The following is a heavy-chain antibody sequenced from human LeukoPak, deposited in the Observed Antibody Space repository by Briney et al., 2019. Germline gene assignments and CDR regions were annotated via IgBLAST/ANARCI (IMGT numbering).Heavy chain of an antibody. CDR3: ARGGAYGSGSYYNMNF. J-gene: IGHJ4*02. Sequence: GGSLRLSCSASGFTFGSYAMHWVRQAPGKGLEYVSAISSNGGSTYYADSVKGRFTISRDNSKNTLYLQMSSLRAEDTAVYYCARGGAYGSGSYYNMNFWGQGTLVTVSS. V-gene: IGHV3-64D*06. CDR2: ISSNGGST. D-gene: IGHD3-10*01. CDR1: GFTFGSYA.